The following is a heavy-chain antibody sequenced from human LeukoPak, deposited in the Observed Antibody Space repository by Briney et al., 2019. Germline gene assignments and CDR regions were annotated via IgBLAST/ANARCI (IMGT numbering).Heavy chain of an antibody. CDR2: ISAYNGNT. V-gene: IGHV1-18*01. Sequence: ASVKVSCKASGYTFTSYGISWVRQAPGQGLEWMGWISAYNGNTNYAQKFQGRVTVTTDTSTSTAYMDLRSLRSDDTAVYYCARDFSPARYYADAFDIWGHGTMVTVSS. CDR1: GYTFTSYG. D-gene: IGHD2-2*01. J-gene: IGHJ3*02. CDR3: ARDFSPARYYADAFDI.